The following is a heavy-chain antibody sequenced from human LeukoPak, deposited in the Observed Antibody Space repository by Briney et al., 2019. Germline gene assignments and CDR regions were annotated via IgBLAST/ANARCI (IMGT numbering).Heavy chain of an antibody. CDR3: ARDDCSGGSCYSFQGY. CDR1: GFIFTSYA. D-gene: IGHD2-15*01. Sequence: GGSLRLSCAASGFIFTSYAMNWVRQAPGKGLEWVAVISFDGSDKYYADSVKGRFTISRDNSKNTLYLQMNSLRAEDTAVYCCARDDCSGGSCYSFQGYWGQGTLVTVSS. CDR2: ISFDGSDK. V-gene: IGHV3-30-3*01. J-gene: IGHJ4*02.